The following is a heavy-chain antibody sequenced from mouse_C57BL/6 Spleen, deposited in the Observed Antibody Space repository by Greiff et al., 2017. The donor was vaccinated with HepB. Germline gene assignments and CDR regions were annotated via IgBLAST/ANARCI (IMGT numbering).Heavy chain of an antibody. CDR3: ARNGYDDYAMDY. J-gene: IGHJ4*01. Sequence: VQLKESGGDLVKPGGSLKLSCAASGFTFSSYGMSWVRQTPDKRLEWVATISSGGSYTYYPDSVKGRFTISRDNAKNTLYLQMSSLKSEDTAMYYCARNGYDDYAMDYWGQGTSVTVSS. D-gene: IGHD2-2*01. V-gene: IGHV5-6*01. CDR1: GFTFSSYG. CDR2: ISSGGSYT.